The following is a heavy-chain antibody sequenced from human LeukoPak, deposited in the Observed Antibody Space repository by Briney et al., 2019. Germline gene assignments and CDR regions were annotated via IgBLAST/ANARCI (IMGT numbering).Heavy chain of an antibody. CDR1: GFTFSSYW. Sequence: PGGSLRLSCAASGFTFSSYWMSWVRQAPGKGLEWVANIKQDGSEKYYVDSVKGRFTISRDNSKNTLYLQMNSLRAEDTAVYYCAKDRIPYNYDSSGYYDAFDIWGQGTMVTVSS. D-gene: IGHD3-22*01. V-gene: IGHV3-7*03. CDR3: AKDRIPYNYDSSGYYDAFDI. J-gene: IGHJ3*02. CDR2: IKQDGSEK.